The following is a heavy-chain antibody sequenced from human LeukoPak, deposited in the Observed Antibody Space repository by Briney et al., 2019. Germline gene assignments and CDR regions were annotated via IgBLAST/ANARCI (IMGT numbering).Heavy chain of an antibody. CDR2: INPNGGGT. CDR3: ATSSGYYVGYIRH. Sequence: ASVKVSCKASGYTFTGYYMHWVRQAPGQGLEWMGWINPNGGGTNYAQKFQGRVTMTRDTSISTAYMELSSLRSDDTAVYYCATSSGYYVGYIRHWGQGTLVTVSS. J-gene: IGHJ1*01. CDR1: GYTFTGYY. D-gene: IGHD3-22*01. V-gene: IGHV1-2*02.